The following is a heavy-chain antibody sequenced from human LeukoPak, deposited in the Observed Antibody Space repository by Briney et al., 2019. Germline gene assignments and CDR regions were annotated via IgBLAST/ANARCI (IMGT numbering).Heavy chain of an antibody. V-gene: IGHV3-66*01. Sequence: GGSLRLSCAASGFTISGNYMGWVRQAPGKGLEWVSVIYSSGSTYYADSVKGRFTISRDNSKNTLYLQMNSLRAEDTAVYYCARERSLGIPVAGTIFDYWGQGTLVTVSS. CDR3: ARERSLGIPVAGTIFDY. CDR1: GFTISGNY. D-gene: IGHD6-19*01. CDR2: IYSSGST. J-gene: IGHJ4*02.